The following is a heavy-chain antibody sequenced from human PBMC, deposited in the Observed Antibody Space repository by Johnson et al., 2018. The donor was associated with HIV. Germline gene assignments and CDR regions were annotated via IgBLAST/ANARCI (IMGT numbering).Heavy chain of an antibody. CDR3: AKWTGDKGTIPEDAFDI. J-gene: IGHJ3*02. CDR1: GFIFDDYG. D-gene: IGHD3/OR15-3a*01. V-gene: IGHV3-20*04. CDR2: INWNGGRT. Sequence: EVQLVESGGGVVRPGGSQRLSCAASGFIFDDYGMSWVRQAPGKGLEWVSSINWNGGRTGYGDSVKGRFTISRDNARNSLYLQMNSLRAEDTALFYCAKWTGDKGTIPEDAFDIWGQGTMVTVSS.